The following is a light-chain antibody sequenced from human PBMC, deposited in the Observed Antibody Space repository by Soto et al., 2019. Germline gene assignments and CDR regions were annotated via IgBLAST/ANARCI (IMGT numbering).Light chain of an antibody. Sequence: EIVLTQSPGTLSLSPVERATLSFRASQSVSSSYLAWYQQKPGQAPRLLIYGTSTRAGGVPARFSGGGSGAEFTLTITSLQSEDFATYYCQQTLSFPPTFGQGTKVDIK. CDR2: GTS. CDR1: QSVSSSY. J-gene: IGKJ1*01. CDR3: QQTLSFPPT. V-gene: IGKV3-20*01.